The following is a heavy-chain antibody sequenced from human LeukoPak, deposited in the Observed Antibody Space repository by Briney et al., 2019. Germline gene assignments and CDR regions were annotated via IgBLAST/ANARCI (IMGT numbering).Heavy chain of an antibody. Sequence: ASVTVSCKASGYTFTGYYMHWVRQAPGQGLEWMGWINPNSGGTNYAQKFQGRVTMTRDTSISTAYMEVSRLRSDDTAVYYCARDIVHTAMDPPSDYYYYGMDVWGQGTTVTVSS. D-gene: IGHD5-18*01. J-gene: IGHJ6*02. V-gene: IGHV1-2*02. CDR1: GYTFTGYY. CDR2: INPNSGGT. CDR3: ARDIVHTAMDPPSDYYYYGMDV.